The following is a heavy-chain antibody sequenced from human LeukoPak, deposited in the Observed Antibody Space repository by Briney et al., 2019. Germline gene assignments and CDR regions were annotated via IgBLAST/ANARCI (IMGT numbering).Heavy chain of an antibody. J-gene: IGHJ4*02. CDR2: VSSNVYST. V-gene: IGHV3-64D*09. D-gene: IGHD6-19*01. CDR3: VKDSKSSGWYVPPNFDY. CDR1: GFTFSTYA. Sequence: GGSLRLSCSASGFTFSTYAMHWVRQAPGKGLEYVSSVSSNVYSTHYADSVKGRFAISRDNDKNTLYLQMSSLRTEDTAVYYCVKDSKSSGWYVPPNFDYWGQGTLVTVSS.